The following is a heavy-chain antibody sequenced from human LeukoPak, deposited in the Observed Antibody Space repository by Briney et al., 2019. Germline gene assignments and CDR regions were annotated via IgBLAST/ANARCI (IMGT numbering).Heavy chain of an antibody. CDR2: IKEDGSEK. CDR3: ARYFTGGSCWNY. CDR1: GFTFSSYW. D-gene: IGHD2-15*01. Sequence: GGSLRLSCAASGFTFSSYWMSWVRQAPGKGLEWVANIKEDGSEKWYVDSVKGRFTISRDNAKNSLYLQMNCLRVDDTAVYYCARYFTGGSCWNYWGQGALVTVSS. V-gene: IGHV3-7*01. J-gene: IGHJ4*02.